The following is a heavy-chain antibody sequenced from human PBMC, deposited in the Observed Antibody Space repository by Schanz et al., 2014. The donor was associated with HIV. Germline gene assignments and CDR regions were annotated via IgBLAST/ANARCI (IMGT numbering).Heavy chain of an antibody. CDR3: AKSRGDSWPYGMDV. V-gene: IGHV3-23*01. J-gene: IGHJ6*02. CDR2: ISSDGGHS. D-gene: IGHD4-17*01. CDR1: GFTFSSYA. Sequence: EVQLLESGGHLVQPGGSLRLSCAASGFTFSSYAMNWVRQVPGKGLEWLSVISSDGGHSYYADSVKGRLTISRDNSENTLYLQMNSLRAEDTAVYYCAKSRGDSWPYGMDVWGQGTTVTVSS.